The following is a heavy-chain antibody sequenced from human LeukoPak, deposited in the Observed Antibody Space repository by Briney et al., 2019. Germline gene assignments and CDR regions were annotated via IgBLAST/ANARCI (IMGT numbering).Heavy chain of an antibody. V-gene: IGHV3-66*02. CDR3: ARDGLGTYDAFDI. D-gene: IGHD3/OR15-3a*01. Sequence: GGSLRLSCAASGFTVSSNYMSWVRQAPGKGLEWVSVIYSGGSTYYADSVKGRFTISRDNSKNTLYLQMNSLRAEDTAVYYCARDGLGTYDAFDIWGQGTMVTVSS. J-gene: IGHJ3*02. CDR2: IYSGGST. CDR1: GFTVSSNY.